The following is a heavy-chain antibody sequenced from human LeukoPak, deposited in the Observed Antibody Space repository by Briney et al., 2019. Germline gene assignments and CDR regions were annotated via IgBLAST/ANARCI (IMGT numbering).Heavy chain of an antibody. CDR1: GGSISSSSYY. V-gene: IGHV4-39*07. D-gene: IGHD6-19*01. CDR2: IYYSGST. J-gene: IGHJ4*02. Sequence: PSETLSLTCTVSGGSISSSSYYWGWIRQPPGKGLEWIGSIYYSGSTYYNPSLKSRVTISVDTSKNQFSLKLSSVTAADTAVYYCARVWQWLKKGSNFDYWGQGTLVTVSS. CDR3: ARVWQWLKKGSNFDY.